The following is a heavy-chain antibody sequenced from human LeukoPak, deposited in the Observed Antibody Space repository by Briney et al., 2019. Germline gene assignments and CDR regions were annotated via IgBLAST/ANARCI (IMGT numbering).Heavy chain of an antibody. D-gene: IGHD4-17*01. V-gene: IGHV3-23*01. CDR3: AKDLPDYGDYIEGY. J-gene: IGHJ4*02. CDR2: NSGSGGTT. Sequence: GGSLRLSCAASGFTFSSFAMSRVRQAPGKGLEWVSTNSGSGGTTNYADSVKGRFTFSRDNSKKMVYLQMNSLRVEDTAVYYCAKDLPDYGDYIEGYWGQGTLVTVSS. CDR1: GFTFSSFA.